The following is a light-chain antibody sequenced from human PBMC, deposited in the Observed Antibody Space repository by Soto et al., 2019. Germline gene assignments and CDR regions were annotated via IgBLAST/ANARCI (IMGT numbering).Light chain of an antibody. CDR1: SSNIGSNF. CDR3: AAWDGSLSGWV. Sequence: QSVLTQPPSASGTPGQRVTISCSGSSSNIGSNFVYWYQQFPGTAPKLLIYRNNQRPSGVPDRFSGSKSGTSASLAISGLPTEDEADYYGAAWDGSLSGWVFGGGTKLTVL. V-gene: IGLV1-47*01. J-gene: IGLJ3*02. CDR2: RNN.